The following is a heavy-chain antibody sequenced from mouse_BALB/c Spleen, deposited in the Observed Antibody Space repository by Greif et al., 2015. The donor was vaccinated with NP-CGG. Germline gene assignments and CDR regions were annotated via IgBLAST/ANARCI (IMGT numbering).Heavy chain of an antibody. Sequence: QVQLQQSGPGLVAPSQSLSITCTVSGFSLTGYGVNWVRQPPGKGLEWLGMIWGDGSTDYNSALKFRLSISKDNSKSQVFLKMNSLQTDDTARYYCARHYAHYAMDYWGQGTSVTVSS. CDR1: GFSLTGYG. D-gene: IGHD1-1*02. V-gene: IGHV2-6-7*01. J-gene: IGHJ4*01. CDR2: IWGDGST. CDR3: ARHYAHYAMDY.